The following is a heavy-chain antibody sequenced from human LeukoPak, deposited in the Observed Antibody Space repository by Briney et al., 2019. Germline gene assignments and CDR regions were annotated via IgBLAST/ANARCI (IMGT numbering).Heavy chain of an antibody. CDR1: GGSFSGYY. D-gene: IGHD1-26*01. CDR2: INYSGDT. Sequence: SETLSLTCTFYGGSFSGYYWSWIRQPPGKGREWIGEINYSGDTNYNPSLKSRVTISVDTSKNQFSLKLSSVTAADTAVYYCARGSVTRGSYFGGSDYWGQGTLVTVSS. CDR3: ARGSVTRGSYFGGSDY. V-gene: IGHV4-34*01. J-gene: IGHJ4*02.